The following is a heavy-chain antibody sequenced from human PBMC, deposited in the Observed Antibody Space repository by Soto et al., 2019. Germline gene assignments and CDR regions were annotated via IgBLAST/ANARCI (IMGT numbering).Heavy chain of an antibody. D-gene: IGHD2-2*01. CDR2: IKFDGSEK. V-gene: IGHV3-7*03. Sequence: PGGSLRLSCEASGFTFSDYWMSWVRQAPGKGPEWVANIKFDGSEKQYVDSVRGRFTISRDNSRNSLFLQMNSLRAGDTAVYYCVKDGGYCSSSTCYSPRNHYFDSWGQGTLATVSS. J-gene: IGHJ4*02. CDR3: VKDGGYCSSSTCYSPRNHYFDS. CDR1: GFTFSDYW.